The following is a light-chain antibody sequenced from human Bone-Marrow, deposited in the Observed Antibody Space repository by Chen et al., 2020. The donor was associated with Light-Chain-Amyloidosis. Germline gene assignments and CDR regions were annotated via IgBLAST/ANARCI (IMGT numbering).Light chain of an antibody. Sequence: SYEPTQPPSFSVPPGQTASITCSGDDLPTKYSYWYQQKPDQAPVLVIHRDTERPSGISERLSGSSSGTTATLTISGVQAADEADYHCQSADSSGTYEVIFGGGTKLTVL. V-gene: IGLV3-25*03. J-gene: IGLJ2*01. CDR2: RDT. CDR1: DLPTKY. CDR3: QSADSSGTYEVI.